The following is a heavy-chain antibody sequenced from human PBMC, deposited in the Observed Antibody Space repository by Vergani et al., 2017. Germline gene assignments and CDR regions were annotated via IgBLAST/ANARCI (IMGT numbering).Heavy chain of an antibody. V-gene: IGHV1-46*01. Sequence: VQLVQSGAEVKKPGATVKISCKVSGYTFTDYYMHWVQQAPGKGLEWMGIINPSGGSTSYAQKFQGRVTMTRDTSTSTVYMELSSLRSEDTAVYYCARGLSIDGDYSNLGFDYWGQGTLVTVSS. D-gene: IGHD4-11*01. CDR3: ARGLSIDGDYSNLGFDY. CDR2: INPSGGST. CDR1: GYTFTDYY. J-gene: IGHJ4*02.